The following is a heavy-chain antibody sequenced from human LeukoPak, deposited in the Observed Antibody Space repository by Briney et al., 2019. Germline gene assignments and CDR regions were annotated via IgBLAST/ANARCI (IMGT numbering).Heavy chain of an antibody. CDR3: AKDQTAKVGATLDY. D-gene: IGHD1-26*01. Sequence: GGSLRLSCAASGFTFSSYAMSWVRQAPGKGLEWVSAISGSGGSTYYADSVKGRFTISRDNSKNTLYLQMNNLRAEDTAVYYCAKDQTAKVGATLDYWGQGTLVTVSS. V-gene: IGHV3-23*01. CDR1: GFTFSSYA. CDR2: ISGSGGST. J-gene: IGHJ4*02.